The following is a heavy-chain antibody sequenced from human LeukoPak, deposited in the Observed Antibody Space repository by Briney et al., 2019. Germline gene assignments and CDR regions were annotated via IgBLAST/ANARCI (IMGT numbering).Heavy chain of an antibody. V-gene: IGHV3-30-3*01. CDR1: GFTFSSYA. CDR2: ISYDGSNK. D-gene: IGHD2-15*01. CDR3: ARSGCSGGSCYASCRCPRESFNWFDP. Sequence: GGSPRLSCAASGFTFSSYAMHWVRQAPGKGLEWVAVISYDGSNKYYADSVKGRFTISRDNSKNTLYLQMNSLRAEDTAVYYCARSGCSGGSCYASCRCPRESFNWFDPWGQGTVVTVSS. J-gene: IGHJ5*02.